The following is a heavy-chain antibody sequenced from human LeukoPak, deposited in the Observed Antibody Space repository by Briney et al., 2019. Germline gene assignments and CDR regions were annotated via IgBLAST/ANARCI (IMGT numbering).Heavy chain of an antibody. D-gene: IGHD3-10*01. Sequence: GGSLRLSCAASGFTFSTYSMNWVRQAPGKGLEWVSSISSSSSYIYYADSVKGRFTISRDNAKKSVYLQMNSLRAEDTALYYCAKDISHLYGSGSSLDYWGQGTLVTVSS. V-gene: IGHV3-21*04. CDR1: GFTFSTYS. J-gene: IGHJ4*02. CDR2: ISSSSSYI. CDR3: AKDISHLYGSGSSLDY.